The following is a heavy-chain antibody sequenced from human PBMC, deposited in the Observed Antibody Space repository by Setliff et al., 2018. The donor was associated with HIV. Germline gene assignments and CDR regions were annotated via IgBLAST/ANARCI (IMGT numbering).Heavy chain of an antibody. CDR3: AGERGTFDY. V-gene: IGHV3-11*01. Sequence: GGSLRLSCAASGFTFNDYVMSWIRQAPGKGLEWVSYISPGGSTIYYADSVKGRFTISRDNAKNSLYLQMNSLRAADTAVYYCAGERGTFDYWGQGTLVTVSS. D-gene: IGHD3-10*01. CDR2: ISPGGSTI. J-gene: IGHJ4*02. CDR1: GFTFNDYV.